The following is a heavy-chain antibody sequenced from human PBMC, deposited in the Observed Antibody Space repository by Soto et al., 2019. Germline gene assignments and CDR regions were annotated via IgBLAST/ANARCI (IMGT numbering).Heavy chain of an antibody. D-gene: IGHD2-15*01. V-gene: IGHV1-3*01. CDR1: GYTFTSYA. J-gene: IGHJ5*02. Sequence: QVQLVQSGAEVKKPGASVKVSCKASGYTFTSYAMHWVRQSPGQRLEWMGWINAGSGNTKYSQKFQCIVTITRYTSASKAYMELSSLRSEDTAVYYCARGVVVVAVNWFDPWGQGTLVTVSS. CDR2: INAGSGNT. CDR3: ARGVVVVAVNWFDP.